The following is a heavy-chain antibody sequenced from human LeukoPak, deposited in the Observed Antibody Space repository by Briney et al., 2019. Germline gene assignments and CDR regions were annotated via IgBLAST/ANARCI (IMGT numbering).Heavy chain of an antibody. D-gene: IGHD5-24*01. CDR2: MNPNSGNT. Sequence: ASVKVSCKASGHTFTSYDINWVRQATGQGLEWMGWMNPNSGNTGYAQKFQGRVTMTRNTSISTAYVELSSLRSEDTAVYYCARGRRKRWLRWYYYYYMDVWGKGTTVTVSS. CDR1: GHTFTSYD. J-gene: IGHJ6*03. CDR3: ARGRRKRWLRWYYYYYMDV. V-gene: IGHV1-8*01.